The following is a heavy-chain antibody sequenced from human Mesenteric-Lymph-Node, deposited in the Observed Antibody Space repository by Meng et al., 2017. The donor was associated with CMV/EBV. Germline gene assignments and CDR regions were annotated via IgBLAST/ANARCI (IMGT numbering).Heavy chain of an antibody. V-gene: IGHV1-2*02. Sequence: SGYTFTGYSMHWVRQAPGQGLEYMGWISPYSGGTKSAEKFRGRVTMTWDTSISTAYMDLSSLRSDDTAIYYCARGSYNLEWFSFLDFWGQGTLVTVSS. CDR2: ISPYSGGT. D-gene: IGHD3-3*01. CDR1: GYTFTGYS. CDR3: ARGSYNLEWFSFLDF. J-gene: IGHJ4*02.